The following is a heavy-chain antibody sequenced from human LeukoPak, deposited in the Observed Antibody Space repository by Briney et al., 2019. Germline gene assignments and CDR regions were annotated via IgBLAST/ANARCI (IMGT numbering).Heavy chain of an antibody. Sequence: GESLKISCKGSGHRFTSYWIGWVRQMPGKGLEWMGIIYPTDSDTIYSPSFQGHVTISADRSLNTAYLQWSSLKASDTAMYYCARQGFSGNYQGDAFDIWGQGTMVTVYS. V-gene: IGHV5-51*01. CDR3: ARQGFSGNYQGDAFDI. CDR1: GHRFTSYW. J-gene: IGHJ3*02. CDR2: IYPTDSDT. D-gene: IGHD1-26*01.